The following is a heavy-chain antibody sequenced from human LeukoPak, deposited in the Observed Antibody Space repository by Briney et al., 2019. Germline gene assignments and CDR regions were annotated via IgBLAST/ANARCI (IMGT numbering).Heavy chain of an antibody. D-gene: IGHD6-19*01. V-gene: IGHV4-34*01. Sequence: PSETLSLTCAVYGGSFSGYYWSWIRQPPGKGLEWIGEINHSGSTNYNPSLKSRVTISVDTSKNQFSLKLSSVTAADTAVYYCARVAQKLERIAVAGTSEWRANWYFDLWGRGTLVTVSS. CDR2: INHSGST. CDR3: ARVAQKLERIAVAGTSEWRANWYFDL. J-gene: IGHJ2*01. CDR1: GGSFSGYY.